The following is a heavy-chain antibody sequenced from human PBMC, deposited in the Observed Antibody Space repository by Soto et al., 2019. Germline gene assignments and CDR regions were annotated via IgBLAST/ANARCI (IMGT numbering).Heavy chain of an antibody. J-gene: IGHJ5*02. CDR2: IIPIFGTA. V-gene: IGHV1-69*01. CDR3: ARGGVPRYCSSTSCRNNWFDP. D-gene: IGHD2-2*01. CDR1: GGTFSSYA. Sequence: QVQLVQSGAEVQKPGSSVKVSCKASGGTFSSYAISWVRQAPGQGLEWMGGIIPIFGTANYAQKFQGRVTITADESTSTAYMELSSLRSEDTAVYYCARGGVPRYCSSTSCRNNWFDPWGQGTLVTVSS.